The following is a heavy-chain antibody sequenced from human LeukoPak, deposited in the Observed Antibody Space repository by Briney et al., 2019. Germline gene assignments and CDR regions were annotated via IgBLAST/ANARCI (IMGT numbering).Heavy chain of an antibody. D-gene: IGHD3-22*01. CDR2: IYPGDSDT. J-gene: IGHJ4*02. Sequence: GESLKISCEGSGYTFTSYWIAWVRQMPGKGLEWMGIIYPGDSDTRYSPSFQGQVTISADKSISTAYLQWSSLKASDTAMYYCATRKGRSPYYYDSSGPPIYWGQGTLVTVSS. CDR3: ATRKGRSPYYYDSSGPPIY. CDR1: GYTFTSYW. V-gene: IGHV5-51*01.